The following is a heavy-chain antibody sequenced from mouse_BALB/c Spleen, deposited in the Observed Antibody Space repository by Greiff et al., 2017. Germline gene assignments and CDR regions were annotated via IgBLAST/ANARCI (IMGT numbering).Heavy chain of an antibody. D-gene: IGHD1-2*01. Sequence: VQLKESGPGLVKPSQSLSLTCSVTGYSITSGYYWNWIRQFPGNKLEWMGYISYDGSNNYNPSLKNRISITRDTSKNQFFLKLNSVTTEDTATYYCALHYYGYDYAMDYWGQGTSVTVSS. J-gene: IGHJ4*01. CDR2: ISYDGSN. CDR3: ALHYYGYDYAMDY. V-gene: IGHV3-6*02. CDR1: GYSITSGYY.